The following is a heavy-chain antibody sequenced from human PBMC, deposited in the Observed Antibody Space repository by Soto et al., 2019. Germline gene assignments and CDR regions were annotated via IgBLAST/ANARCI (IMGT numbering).Heavy chain of an antibody. J-gene: IGHJ4*02. CDR2: ISGGSSLI. Sequence: EVQLVESGGGLVQPGGSLRLSCAASGFTFSSYSMSWVRQTPGKGLEWVSHISGGSSLIYYADSVKGRFTLSRDNAENSLYLQMNSLRAEDTAVYYCATRSRGYSGYVKYWGQGTVVIVSS. V-gene: IGHV3-48*01. CDR1: GFTFSSYS. D-gene: IGHD5-12*01. CDR3: ATRSRGYSGYVKY.